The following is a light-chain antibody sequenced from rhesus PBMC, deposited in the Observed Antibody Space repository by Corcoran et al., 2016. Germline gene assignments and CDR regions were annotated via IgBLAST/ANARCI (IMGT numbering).Light chain of an antibody. J-gene: IGLJ1*01. Sequence: QAALTQSPSVSGSPGQSVTISCTGTSSDIGGYNRVSWYQQHPGKAPKLIIYEVSKRPSGVSDRFSGSKSGNTASLTISVLQAEDEADYYCSSYASSSAYIFGAGTRLTVL. CDR2: EVS. CDR3: SSYASSSAYI. V-gene: IGLV2-13*02. CDR1: SSDIGGYNR.